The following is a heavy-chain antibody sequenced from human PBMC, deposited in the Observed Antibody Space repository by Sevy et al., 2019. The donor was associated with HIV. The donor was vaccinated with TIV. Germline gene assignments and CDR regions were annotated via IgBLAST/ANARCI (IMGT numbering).Heavy chain of an antibody. D-gene: IGHD3-16*01. J-gene: IGHJ4*03. V-gene: IGHV4-59*08. CDR3: ARRAFLGGYFDS. Sequence: SDPLSLTCSVSSGSIGNYYWYWIRQPPGRGLEWLGLIYYSGNTNYNPSLKSRVTMSIDTSKNQFSLGLSSLTAADTAVYYCARRAFLGGYFDSWGQGILVTVSS. CDR2: IYYSGNT. CDR1: SGSIGNYY.